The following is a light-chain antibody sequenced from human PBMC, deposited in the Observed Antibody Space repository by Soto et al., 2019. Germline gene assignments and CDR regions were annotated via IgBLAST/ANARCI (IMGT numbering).Light chain of an antibody. CDR2: DVS. CDR3: SSYTSSSTVV. CDR1: SSDVGGYNS. V-gene: IGLV2-14*01. Sequence: QSALTQPASVSGSPGQSITISCTGTSSDVGGYNSVSWYQQHPGKAPKLMIYDVSNRPSGVSNRFSGYKSVNTASLTISGLQAEDEAEYYCSSYTSSSTVVFGGGTKLTVL. J-gene: IGLJ2*01.